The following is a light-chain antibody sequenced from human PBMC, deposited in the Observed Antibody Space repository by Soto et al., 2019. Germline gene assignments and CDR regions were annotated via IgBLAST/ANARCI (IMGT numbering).Light chain of an antibody. CDR1: SSDVGGYNY. V-gene: IGLV2-14*01. J-gene: IGLJ1*01. CDR3: SSYTSSSTYYV. CDR2: EVS. Sequence: QSVLTQPASVSGSPGQSITISCTGTSSDVGGYNYVSWYQQHPGKAPKHMIYEVSTRPSGVSNRFSGSKSGNTASLTISGLQAEDEADYYCSSYTSSSTYYVFGTGTKLTVL.